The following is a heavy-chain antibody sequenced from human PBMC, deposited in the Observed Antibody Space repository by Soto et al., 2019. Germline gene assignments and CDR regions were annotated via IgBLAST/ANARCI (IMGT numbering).Heavy chain of an antibody. CDR3: AHKYYDFPLDY. D-gene: IGHD3-3*01. CDR2: IYWTDDK. J-gene: IGHJ4*02. V-gene: IGHV2-5*01. Sequence: GATLVDPPQTLPLTCTFSWFPISTSGGGVGWIRPPPGKALEWLALIYWTDDKRSSPSLKSRLTITKDTSKNQVVLTMTNMDPVDTATYYCAHKYYDFPLDYWGQGTLATASS. CDR1: WFPISTSGGG.